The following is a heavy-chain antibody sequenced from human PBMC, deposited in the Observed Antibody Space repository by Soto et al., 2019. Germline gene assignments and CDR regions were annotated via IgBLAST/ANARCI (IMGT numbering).Heavy chain of an antibody. V-gene: IGHV4-31*03. D-gene: IGHD6-25*01. CDR1: GGSISSVGHY. CDR3: ARESGGYDSSTRYGLDV. J-gene: IGHJ6*02. Sequence: PSETLSLTCSVSGGSISSVGHYWTGIRRQPGKGLEWIGYIYYSGSTDYNPSLKSRVTISVDSSKNQFSLNLSSVTAADTAIYYCARESGGYDSSTRYGLDVWGQGITVTVSS. CDR2: IYYSGST.